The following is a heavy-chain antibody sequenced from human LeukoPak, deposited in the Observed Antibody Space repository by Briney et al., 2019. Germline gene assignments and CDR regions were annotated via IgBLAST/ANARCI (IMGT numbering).Heavy chain of an antibody. D-gene: IGHD2-15*01. CDR1: GFTFSSYW. CDR3: AGEVVAATNVYYYYYGMDV. CDR2: IKQDGSEK. V-gene: IGHV3-7*01. J-gene: IGHJ6*02. Sequence: PGGSLRLSCAASGFTFSSYWMGWVRQAPGKGLEWVANIKQDGSEKYYVDSVKGRFTISRDNAKNSLYLQMNSLRAEDTAVYYCAGEVVAATNVYYYYYGMDVWGQGTTVTVSS.